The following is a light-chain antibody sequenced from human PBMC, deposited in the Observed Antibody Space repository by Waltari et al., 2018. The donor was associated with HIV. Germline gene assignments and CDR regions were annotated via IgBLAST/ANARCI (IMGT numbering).Light chain of an antibody. CDR1: QSVSSN. J-gene: IGKJ5*01. CDR2: GAT. CDR3: QQDNQGPLGIT. V-gene: IGKV3-15*01. Sequence: ELVMTQSPAPLSVSPGGRATLFCSASQSVSSNLAWYQQKPGKGPRLLIYGATTRATGIPARFGGSGSGTEFTLTISSLQSEDCGLYYCQQDNQGPLGITFGQGTRLEI.